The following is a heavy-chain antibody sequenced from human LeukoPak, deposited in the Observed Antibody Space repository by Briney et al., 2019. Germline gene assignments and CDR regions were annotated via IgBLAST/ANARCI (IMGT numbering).Heavy chain of an antibody. V-gene: IGHV3-23*01. CDR3: AKSSHSYGNDALDI. J-gene: IGHJ3*02. Sequence: GGSLRLSCAASGFIFDDYAMHWVRQAPGKGLEYVSVIRGGGGVKYYAASVKGRFTISRDNSKSTLYLQMNSLRAEDTAVYYCAKSSHSYGNDALDIWGQGTMVTVSS. D-gene: IGHD5-18*01. CDR2: IRGGGGVK. CDR1: GFIFDDYA.